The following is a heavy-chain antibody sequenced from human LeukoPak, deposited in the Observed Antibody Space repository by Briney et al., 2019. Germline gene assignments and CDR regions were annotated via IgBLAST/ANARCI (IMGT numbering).Heavy chain of an antibody. D-gene: IGHD3-3*01. V-gene: IGHV4-38-2*02. CDR2: IYHTGST. J-gene: IGHJ4*02. CDR1: GYSISSGYY. Sequence: SETLSLTCTVSGYSISSGYYWGWIRQPPGKGLEWIGSIYHTGSTYYNPSLKSRVTISVDTSKNQCSLKLSSVTAADMAVYYCARDAHLYDFWSGYYLPGYYFDYWGQGTLVTVSS. CDR3: ARDAHLYDFWSGYYLPGYYFDY.